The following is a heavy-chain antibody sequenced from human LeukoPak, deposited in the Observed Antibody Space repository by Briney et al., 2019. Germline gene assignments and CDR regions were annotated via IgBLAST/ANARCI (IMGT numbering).Heavy chain of an antibody. CDR2: IYHSGST. CDR3: ARRASAGYYDFWSGYYNWFDP. CDR1: GGSISSSNW. D-gene: IGHD3-3*01. V-gene: IGHV4-4*02. Sequence: PSGTLSLTCAVSGGSISSSNWWSWVRQPPGKGLEWIGEIYHSGSTNYNPSLKSRVTISVDKSKNQFSLKLSSVTAADTAVYHCARRASAGYYDFWSGYYNWFDPWGQGTLVTVSS. J-gene: IGHJ5*02.